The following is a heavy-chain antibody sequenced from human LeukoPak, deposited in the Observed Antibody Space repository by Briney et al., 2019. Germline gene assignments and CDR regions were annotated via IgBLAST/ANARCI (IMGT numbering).Heavy chain of an antibody. CDR3: GGGTYYFDY. CDR2: INHSGST. V-gene: IGHV4-34*01. J-gene: IGHJ4*02. Sequence: SETLSLTCTVSGGSIVSHYWSWIRQPPGKGLEWIGEINHSGSTNYNPSLKNRITISVDTSKNQFSLKLSSVTAADTAVYYCGGGTYYFDYWGQGTLVTVSS. D-gene: IGHD1-26*01. CDR1: GGSIVSHY.